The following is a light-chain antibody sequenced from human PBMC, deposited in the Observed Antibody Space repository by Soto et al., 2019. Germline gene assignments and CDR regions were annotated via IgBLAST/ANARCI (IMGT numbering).Light chain of an antibody. CDR2: WAS. J-gene: IGKJ5*01. Sequence: DIVMTQSPDSLAVSLGERATINCKSSQSVLYSSNNKNYLAWYQQKPGQPPKLLIYWASTRESGVPDRFSGSGSGTDFTLTISSMQDEDEAVYYCQQYYSTPITFGQGKRLEIK. V-gene: IGKV4-1*01. CDR1: QSVLYSSNNKNY. CDR3: QQYYSTPIT.